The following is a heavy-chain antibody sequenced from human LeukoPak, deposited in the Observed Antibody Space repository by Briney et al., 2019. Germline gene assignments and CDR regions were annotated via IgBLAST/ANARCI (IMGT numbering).Heavy chain of an antibody. Sequence: GGSLRLSCAASGFTFSSYSMNWVRQAPGKGLEWVSAISGSGGSTYYADSVKGRFTISRDNSKNTLYLQMNSLRAEDTAVYYCAKDRSRYCSSTSCLNGMDVWGQGTTVTVSS. V-gene: IGHV3-23*01. CDR2: ISGSGGST. J-gene: IGHJ6*02. D-gene: IGHD2-2*01. CDR1: GFTFSSYS. CDR3: AKDRSRYCSSTSCLNGMDV.